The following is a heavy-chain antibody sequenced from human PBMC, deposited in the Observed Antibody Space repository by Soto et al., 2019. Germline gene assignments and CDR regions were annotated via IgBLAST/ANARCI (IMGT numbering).Heavy chain of an antibody. CDR1: GRSISSGDYY. CDR3: ARVPAGGNSDYFDY. D-gene: IGHD2-21*02. Sequence: SETLSLTCTVSGRSISSGDYYWSWIRKPPGKGLEWIGYIYYTGSTYYHPSLKSRVTMSVDTSKNQFSLKLSSVTAADTAVYYCARVPAGGNSDYFDYWGQGTLVTVS. V-gene: IGHV4-30-4*01. CDR2: IYYTGST. J-gene: IGHJ4*02.